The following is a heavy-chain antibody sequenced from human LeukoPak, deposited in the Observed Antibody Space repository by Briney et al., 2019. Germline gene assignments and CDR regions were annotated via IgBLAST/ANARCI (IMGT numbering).Heavy chain of an antibody. CDR2: IYTSGST. Sequence: SQTLSLTCTVSGGSISSGSYYWSWIRQPAGKGLEWIGRIYTSGSTNYNPSLKSRVTISVDTSKNQFSMKLSSVTAADTAVYYCARDGLGIAARTFDPWGQGTLVTVSS. D-gene: IGHD6-6*01. CDR1: GGSISSGSYY. CDR3: ARDGLGIAARTFDP. J-gene: IGHJ5*02. V-gene: IGHV4-61*02.